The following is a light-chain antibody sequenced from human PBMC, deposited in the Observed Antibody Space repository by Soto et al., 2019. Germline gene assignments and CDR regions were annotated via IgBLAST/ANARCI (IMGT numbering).Light chain of an antibody. V-gene: IGLV2-8*01. CDR1: SSYVGGYNY. J-gene: IGLJ2*01. Sequence: QSALTQPPSASGSPGQSVTISCTGTSSYVGGYNYVSWYQQHPGKAPKLMIYEVSKRPSGVPDRFSGSKSGNTASLTVSGLQAEDAADYYCSSYAGSNNVVFGGGTKVTVL. CDR3: SSYAGSNNVV. CDR2: EVS.